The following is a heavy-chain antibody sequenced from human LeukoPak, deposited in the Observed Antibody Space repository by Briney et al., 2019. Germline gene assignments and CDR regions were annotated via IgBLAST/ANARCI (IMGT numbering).Heavy chain of an antibody. CDR2: ISSSSSYI. Sequence: PGGSLRLSCAASGFTFSSYAMHWVRQAPGKGLEWVSSISSSSSYIYYADSVKGRFTISRDNAKNSLYLQMNSLRAEDTAVYYCARVFGEYSYGTAEYFQHWGQGTLVTVSS. V-gene: IGHV3-21*01. J-gene: IGHJ1*01. CDR3: ARVFGEYSYGTAEYFQH. D-gene: IGHD5-18*01. CDR1: GFTFSSYA.